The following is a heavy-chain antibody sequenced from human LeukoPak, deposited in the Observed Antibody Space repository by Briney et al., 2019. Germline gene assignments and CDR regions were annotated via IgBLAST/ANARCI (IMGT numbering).Heavy chain of an antibody. Sequence: GGSLRLSCAASGFTFSSYAMNWVRQAPGKGLEWVSVFIGGGGSTYYADSVKGRFTISRDNSKNTLYLQMNSLRAEDTAVYYCAKRGGYSFDYWGQGTLVTVSS. CDR3: AKRGGYSFDY. CDR1: GFTFSSYA. D-gene: IGHD2-15*01. CDR2: FIGGGGST. J-gene: IGHJ4*02. V-gene: IGHV3-23*01.